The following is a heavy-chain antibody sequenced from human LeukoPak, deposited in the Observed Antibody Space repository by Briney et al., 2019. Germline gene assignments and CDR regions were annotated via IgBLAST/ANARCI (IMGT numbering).Heavy chain of an antibody. Sequence: GGSLRLSCAASGFTFDDYGMSCVRQAPGKGLVWVSRINSDGSSTNYADSVKGRFTISRDNAKNTLFLQMNSLRAEDTAVYYCAMGPYYYDSSGYYYWGQGTLVTVSS. CDR1: GFTFDDYG. CDR2: INSDGSST. CDR3: AMGPYYYDSSGYYY. J-gene: IGHJ4*02. D-gene: IGHD3-22*01. V-gene: IGHV3-74*01.